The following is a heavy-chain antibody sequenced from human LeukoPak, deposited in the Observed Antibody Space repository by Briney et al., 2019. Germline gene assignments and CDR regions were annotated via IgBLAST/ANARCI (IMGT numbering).Heavy chain of an antibody. CDR1: GASISSYY. D-gene: IGHD2-2*01. J-gene: IGHJ4*02. Sequence: PSETLSLTCTVSGASISSYYWSWIRQPPGQGLEWIGYIYYSGTAYYNPSLKSRVTISVDTSKNQFSLKLSSVTAADTAVYYCAKDPGYQVVYCFDYWGQGTLVTVSS. CDR2: IYYSGTA. V-gene: IGHV4-59*01. CDR3: AKDPGYQVVYCFDY.